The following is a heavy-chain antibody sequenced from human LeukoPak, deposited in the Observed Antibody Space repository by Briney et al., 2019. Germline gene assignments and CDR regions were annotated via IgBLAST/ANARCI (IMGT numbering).Heavy chain of an antibody. J-gene: IGHJ1*01. CDR1: GFTFSSYA. CDR2: ISGSGGST. D-gene: IGHD2-21*02. V-gene: IGHV3-23*01. Sequence: PGGSLRLSCAASGFTFSSYAMSWVRQAPGKGLEWVSAISGSGGSTYYADSVKGRFTISRDNSKNTLYLQMNSLRAEDTAVYYCAKGEAYCGGDCYSSGYFQHWGQGTLVTASS. CDR3: AKGEAYCGGDCYSSGYFQH.